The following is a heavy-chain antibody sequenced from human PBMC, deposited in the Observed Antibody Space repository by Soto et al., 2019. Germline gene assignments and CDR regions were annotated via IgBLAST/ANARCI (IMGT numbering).Heavy chain of an antibody. J-gene: IGHJ5*02. Sequence: GGSLRLSCAASGFTFSSYSMNWVRQAPGKGLEWVSSISSSSSYIYYADSVKGRFTISRDNAKNSLYLQMNSLRAEDTAVYYCARDLTPDIVVVAAALLGGPWGQGTPVTVSS. CDR1: GFTFSSYS. D-gene: IGHD2-2*01. V-gene: IGHV3-21*01. CDR3: ARDLTPDIVVVAAALLGGP. CDR2: ISSSSSYI.